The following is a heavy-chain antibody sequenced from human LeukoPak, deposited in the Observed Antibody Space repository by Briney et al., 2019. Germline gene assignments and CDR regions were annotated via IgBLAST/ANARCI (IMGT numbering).Heavy chain of an antibody. CDR2: ISASGST. CDR3: ARELTIFGVVIQRYDTFDI. J-gene: IGHJ3*02. Sequence: GGSLRLSCAASGFTFRSYAMSWVRQAPGKGLEWVSTISASGSTYYADSVKGRFTISRDNSKNTLYLQMNSLRAEDTALYYCARELTIFGVVIQRYDTFDIWGQGTMVTVSS. D-gene: IGHD3-3*01. V-gene: IGHV3-23*01. CDR1: GFTFRSYA.